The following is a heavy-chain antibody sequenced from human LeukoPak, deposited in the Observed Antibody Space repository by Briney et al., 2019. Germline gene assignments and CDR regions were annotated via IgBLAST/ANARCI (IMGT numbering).Heavy chain of an antibody. CDR1: GYTFTSDG. D-gene: IGHD6-13*01. Sequence: GASVKVSCKXSGYTFTSDGISWVRQAPGQGLEWMGRISAYNGNTNYAQKLQGRVTMTTDTSTSTAYMELRSLRSDDTAVYYCARAAPIATAGIDYWGQGTLVTVSS. V-gene: IGHV1-18*01. J-gene: IGHJ4*02. CDR3: ARAAPIATAGIDY. CDR2: ISAYNGNT.